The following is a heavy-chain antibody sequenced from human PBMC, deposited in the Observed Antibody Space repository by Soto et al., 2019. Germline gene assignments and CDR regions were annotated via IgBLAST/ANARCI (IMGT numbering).Heavy chain of an antibody. J-gene: IGHJ4*02. CDR3: AKGRVSTGWYYREGDY. V-gene: IGHV3-30*18. Sequence: HLVESGGGVVQHGKSLRLSCAASKFTFSTYDMHWVRQAPGKGLEWVAVVSYDGNKRYYADSVRGRFTISRDNSKNTLYLEMNSLRPEDTAVYFCAKGRVSTGWYYREGDYCGQGNLVTVYS. CDR2: VSYDGNKR. CDR1: KFTFSTYD. D-gene: IGHD6-19*01.